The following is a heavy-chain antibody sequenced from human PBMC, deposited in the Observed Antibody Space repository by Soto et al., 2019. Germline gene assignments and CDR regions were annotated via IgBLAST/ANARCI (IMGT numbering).Heavy chain of an antibody. V-gene: IGHV4-59*01. CDR2: IYYSGST. J-gene: IGHJ4*02. Sequence: QVQLQESGPGLVKPSETLSLTCTVSGGSISSYYWSWIRQPPGKGLEWIGYIYYSGSTNYNPSLKSRVTISVDTSKNQFSLKLSSVTAADTAVYYCARSEGRYWGQGTLVTVSS. CDR1: GGSISSYY. CDR3: ARSEGRY.